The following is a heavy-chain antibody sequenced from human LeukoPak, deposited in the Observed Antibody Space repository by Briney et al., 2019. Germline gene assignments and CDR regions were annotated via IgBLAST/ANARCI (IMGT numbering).Heavy chain of an antibody. J-gene: IGHJ4*02. D-gene: IGHD5-24*01. Sequence: ASVKVSCKASGYTFTGYYMHWVRQAPGQGLEWMGWINPNSGDTNYAQTFQGRVTMTSDTSITTAYMELNRLRSDDTAVYYCARLDGTDSHFDFWGQGTLVTVSS. CDR2: INPNSGDT. CDR1: GYTFTGYY. V-gene: IGHV1-2*02. CDR3: ARLDGTDSHFDF.